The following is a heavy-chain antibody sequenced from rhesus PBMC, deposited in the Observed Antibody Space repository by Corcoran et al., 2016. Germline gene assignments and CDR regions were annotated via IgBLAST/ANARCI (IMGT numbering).Heavy chain of an antibody. Sequence: QVQLQESGPGLVKPSETLSLTCAASGGSISGNHWGWLRQPPGKGLEWIGRIYGTTGTTNYNPSLASRVTISIDTSKNQISLKLGSVTAADTAVYYCARGSGASGLDYWGQGHLVTVSS. CDR3: ARGSGASGLDY. CDR2: IYGTTGTT. CDR1: GGSISGNH. V-gene: IGHV4-147*01. J-gene: IGHJ4*01. D-gene: IGHD1-44*02.